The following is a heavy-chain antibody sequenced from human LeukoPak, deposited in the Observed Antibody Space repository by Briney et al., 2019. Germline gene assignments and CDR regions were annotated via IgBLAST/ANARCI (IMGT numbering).Heavy chain of an antibody. Sequence: GGSLRLSCVGSGFTFRDYYMSWIRLGPVKGLEWVSFISNSGDTIYYADSVKGRFTISRDNAKNSVYLQMNSLRAEDTAVYYCARDPGDYYDHSGSFEYWGQGTLVTVSS. J-gene: IGHJ4*02. V-gene: IGHV3-11*01. CDR2: ISNSGDTI. CDR3: ARDPGDYYDHSGSFEY. CDR1: GFTFRDYY. D-gene: IGHD3-22*01.